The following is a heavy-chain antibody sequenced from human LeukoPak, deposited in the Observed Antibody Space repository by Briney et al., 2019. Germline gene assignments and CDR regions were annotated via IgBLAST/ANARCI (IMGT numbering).Heavy chain of an antibody. D-gene: IGHD5-18*01. V-gene: IGHV1-8*01. CDR3: ARFGYSYGYIIDY. CDR2: MNPNSGNT. CDR1: GYTFTSYD. J-gene: IGHJ4*02. Sequence: ASVKVSCKASGYTFTSYDINWVRQATGQGLEWMGYMNPNSGNTGYAQKFQGRVTMTRNTSISTAYMELSSLRYEDTAVYYCARFGYSYGYIIDYWGQGTLVTVSS.